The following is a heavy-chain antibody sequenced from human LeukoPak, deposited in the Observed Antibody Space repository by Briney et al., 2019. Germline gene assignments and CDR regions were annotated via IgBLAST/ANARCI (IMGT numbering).Heavy chain of an antibody. J-gene: IGHJ4*02. CDR3: ARRGWALWDYFDY. CDR1: GGSISSYY. CDR2: IYYSGST. D-gene: IGHD3-16*01. V-gene: IGHV4-39*07. Sequence: SETLSLTCTVSGGSISSYYWSWIRQPPGKGLEWIGTIYYSGSTYYNPSLKSRVTISVDTSKNQFSLKLSSVTAADTAVYYCARRGWALWDYFDYWGQGTLVTVSS.